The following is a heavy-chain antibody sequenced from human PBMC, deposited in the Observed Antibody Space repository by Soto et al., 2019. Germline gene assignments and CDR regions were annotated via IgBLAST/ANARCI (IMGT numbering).Heavy chain of an antibody. V-gene: IGHV4-39*01. CDR2: VYYSGST. J-gene: IGHJ4*02. CDR1: GGSVSSSSYD. CDR3: GRLEGLAKLSYYFDY. D-gene: IGHD3-9*01. Sequence: LXLTCTVSGGSVSSSSYDWGWVRQPPGKGLEWIGSVYYSGSTYYNPSLESRVTISVDKSKNQFSLKLMSLSAADTAVYYCGRLEGLAKLSYYFDYWGQGALVTVSS.